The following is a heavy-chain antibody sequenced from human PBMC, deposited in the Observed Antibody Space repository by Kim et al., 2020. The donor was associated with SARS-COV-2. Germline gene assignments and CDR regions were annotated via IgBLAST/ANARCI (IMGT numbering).Heavy chain of an antibody. V-gene: IGHV3-23*01. CDR1: GFTFSSYA. J-gene: IGHJ4*02. CDR3: AKDPFYDFWSGYYFDY. Sequence: GGSLRLSCAASGFTFSSYALSWVRQAPGKGLEWDSTISGSGGSTYYADSVKGRFTISRDNSKNPLYLQMNSLRAEDTAVYYCAKDPFYDFWSGYYFDYWGQGTLVTVSS. CDR2: ISGSGGST. D-gene: IGHD3-3*01.